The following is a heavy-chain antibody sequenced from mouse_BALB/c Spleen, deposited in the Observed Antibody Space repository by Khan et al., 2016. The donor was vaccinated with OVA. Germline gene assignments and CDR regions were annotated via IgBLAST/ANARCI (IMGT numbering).Heavy chain of an antibody. CDR3: ADHLTGSFAY. CDR2: ISSGGDYT. J-gene: IGHJ3*01. CDR1: GFTFSSYS. D-gene: IGHD4-1*01. V-gene: IGHV5-6*01. Sequence: EVQVVESGGDLVKPGGSLKLSCAASGFTFSSYSMSWVRQTPDKWLEWVASISSGGDYTYYPDSVKGRFTISRDNAKNTRYLQMSDLKSEDTAMYYCADHLTGSFAYWGQGTLVTVSA.